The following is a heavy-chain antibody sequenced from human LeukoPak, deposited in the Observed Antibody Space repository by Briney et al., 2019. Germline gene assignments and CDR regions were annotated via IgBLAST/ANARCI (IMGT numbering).Heavy chain of an antibody. D-gene: IGHD6-13*01. CDR1: GFTFGSYS. CDR2: ITSSSSYI. Sequence: GGSLRLSCAASGFTFGSYSMIWVRQAPGKGLEWVSSITSSSSYIYYGDSVKGRFTISRDNAKNSLYLQMNSLRAEDTAVYYCASYRQQLVPFDYWGQGTLVTVSS. J-gene: IGHJ4*02. V-gene: IGHV3-21*01. CDR3: ASYRQQLVPFDY.